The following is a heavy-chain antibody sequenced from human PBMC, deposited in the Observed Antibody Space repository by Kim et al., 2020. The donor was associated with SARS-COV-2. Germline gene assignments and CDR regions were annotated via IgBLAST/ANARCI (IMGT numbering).Heavy chain of an antibody. CDR1: GDSFNTHA. D-gene: IGHD2-15*01. CDR3: ARARGCSGGKCYFADF. Sequence: SVKVSCKAPGDSFNTHAFTWVRQAPGQGLEWMGGIIPTFGTTNYAQKFQSRVTITADDSSSTVYMELSSLRSDDTAMYYCARARGCSGGKCYFADFWGQGTLVTVSS. CDR2: IIPTFGTT. V-gene: IGHV1-69*13. J-gene: IGHJ4*02.